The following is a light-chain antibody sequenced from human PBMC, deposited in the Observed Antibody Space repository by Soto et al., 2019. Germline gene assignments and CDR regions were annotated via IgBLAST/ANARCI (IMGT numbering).Light chain of an antibody. Sequence: IQMTQSPSSVSAAVGDRVTITCRASQVISSWLAWYQQRPGTAPKLLIYGATTLRSGVPTRFSGSESGTEFTLTITSLQPEDSATYYCQQARSFPRTCGGGTKVE. CDR2: GAT. CDR1: QVISSW. J-gene: IGKJ4*01. V-gene: IGKV1-12*01. CDR3: QQARSFPRT.